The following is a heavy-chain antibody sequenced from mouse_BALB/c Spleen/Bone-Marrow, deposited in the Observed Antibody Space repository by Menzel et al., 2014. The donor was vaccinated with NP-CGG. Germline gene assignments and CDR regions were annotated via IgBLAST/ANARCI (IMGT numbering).Heavy chain of an antibody. CDR1: GYTFTSYW. CDR2: IYPSDSYT. V-gene: IGHV1-69*02. Sequence: QVQLQQSGAELVRPGASVKLSCKASGYTFTSYWINWMKQRPGQGLEWIGNIYPSDSYTNYNQKFKDRATLTVDKSSSTAYMHLNSATSRDRAVYCCTRSDARSYEYYFDYGGQGTPLTASS. CDR3: TRSDARSYEYYFDY. D-gene: IGHD1-1*01. J-gene: IGHJ2*01.